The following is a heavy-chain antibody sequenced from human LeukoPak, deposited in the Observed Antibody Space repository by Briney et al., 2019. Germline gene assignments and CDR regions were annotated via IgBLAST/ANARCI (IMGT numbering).Heavy chain of an antibody. V-gene: IGHV4-59*01. CDR3: ARDQGGYSYGFDY. Sequence: SETLSLTCTVSGGSISSYYWSWIRQSPGKGLEWIGYIYYSGSTNYNPSLKTRVTISVDTSKNQFSLKLSSVTAADTAVYYCARDQGGYSYGFDYWGQGTLVTVSS. J-gene: IGHJ4*02. CDR2: IYYSGST. CDR1: GGSISSYY. D-gene: IGHD5-18*01.